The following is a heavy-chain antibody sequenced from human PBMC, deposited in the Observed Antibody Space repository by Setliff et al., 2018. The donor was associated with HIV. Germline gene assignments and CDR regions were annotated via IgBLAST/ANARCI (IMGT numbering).Heavy chain of an antibody. V-gene: IGHV3-23*01. Sequence: PGGSLRFSCAASGFSFTSHAMNWVRQAPGKGLEWVSSISGSGVNSYYADSVKGRSTISRDNSKNTVYLQMNSLRAEDTAVYYCAREFPRVMGPTTFYFDYWGQGSLVTVSS. D-gene: IGHD1-26*01. J-gene: IGHJ4*02. CDR1: GFSFTSHA. CDR3: AREFPRVMGPTTFYFDY. CDR2: ISGSGVNS.